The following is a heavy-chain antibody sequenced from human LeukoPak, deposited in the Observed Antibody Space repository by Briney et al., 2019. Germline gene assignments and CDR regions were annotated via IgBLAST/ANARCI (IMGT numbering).Heavy chain of an antibody. CDR3: AREEDTAMVKY. J-gene: IGHJ4*02. Sequence: GGSLRLSCAAPGGTFSSYAISWVRQAPAQGLEWMGGNIPIFGTANYAQKLQGRVTITADKSTSRAYMELSSMRSEDTAVYYCAREEDTAMVKYWGQGTLVTVSS. CDR2: NIPIFGTA. V-gene: IGHV1-69*06. D-gene: IGHD5-18*01. CDR1: GGTFSSYA.